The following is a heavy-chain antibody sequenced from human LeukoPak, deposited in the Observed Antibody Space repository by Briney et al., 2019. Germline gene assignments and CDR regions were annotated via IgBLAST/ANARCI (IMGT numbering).Heavy chain of an antibody. J-gene: IGHJ4*02. Sequence: GGSLRLSCAASGLTFSTYAMSWVRQAPGKGLEWVSMISSSGVSTYYAGSVEGRFTISRDNSKNTLYLQMNSLGVEDTAVYYCAKRAVGLTSDYWGQGTLVTVSS. D-gene: IGHD1-26*01. CDR1: GLTFSTYA. V-gene: IGHV3-23*01. CDR2: ISSSGVST. CDR3: AKRAVGLTSDY.